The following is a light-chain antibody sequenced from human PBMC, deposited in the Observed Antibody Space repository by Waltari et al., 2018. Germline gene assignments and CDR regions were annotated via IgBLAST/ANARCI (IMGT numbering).Light chain of an antibody. V-gene: IGLV2-8*01. CDR2: DVP. Sequence: QSALTQPPSASASPGQSVTISCTATSSDVGDYNYVSCYQQYPGKAPNLMIYDVPGGPSVVPDRFAGSKSGNTASLTVSRLQAEDEADYYCSSYAGSAYFFGTGTKVTVL. J-gene: IGLJ1*01. CDR1: SSDVGDYNY. CDR3: SSYAGSAYF.